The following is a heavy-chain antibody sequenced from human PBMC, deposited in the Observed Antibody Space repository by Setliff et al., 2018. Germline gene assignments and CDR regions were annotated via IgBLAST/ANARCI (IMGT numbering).Heavy chain of an antibody. J-gene: IGHJ4*02. D-gene: IGHD3-10*01. V-gene: IGHV3-23*01. CDR1: GFTFSSYA. CDR2: ISGSGVST. Sequence: GGSLRLSCAASGFTFSSYAMSWVRQAPGKGLEWVAAISGSGVSTYYADSVKGRCTISRDNSKNTLYLQMNSLRAEDTAVYYCAKVTNYYGSGSYLDYWGQGTLVTVSS. CDR3: AKVTNYYGSGSYLDY.